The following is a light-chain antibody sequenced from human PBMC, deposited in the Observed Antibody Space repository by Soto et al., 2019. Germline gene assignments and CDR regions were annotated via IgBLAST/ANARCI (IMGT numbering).Light chain of an antibody. Sequence: DIQMTQSPSSLSATVGDKGTIXXRASQSMSRSLNWYQQKSGKAPNLXXYGLSRLQGGFPSRFSGSGSGTDFTLSISSLQPEDFATYYCQPSYTAPPSTFGQGTRLENK. CDR2: GLS. V-gene: IGKV1-39*01. CDR3: QPSYTAPPST. CDR1: QSMSRS. J-gene: IGKJ5*01.